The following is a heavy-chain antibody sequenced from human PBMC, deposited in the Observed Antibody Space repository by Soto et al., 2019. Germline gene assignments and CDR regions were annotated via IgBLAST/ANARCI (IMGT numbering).Heavy chain of an antibody. J-gene: IGHJ4*02. V-gene: IGHV5-51*01. Sequence: ESLKISCKSSGYSFSSYWIGWVLQIPGKGLEWMGIIFPDDSETRYSPSFQGKVSISVDKSITTAYLQWSSLKASDTAMYYCARRLYDTSGYRYFDFWGQGTLVTVSS. CDR1: GYSFSSYW. D-gene: IGHD3-22*01. CDR3: ARRLYDTSGYRYFDF. CDR2: IFPDDSET.